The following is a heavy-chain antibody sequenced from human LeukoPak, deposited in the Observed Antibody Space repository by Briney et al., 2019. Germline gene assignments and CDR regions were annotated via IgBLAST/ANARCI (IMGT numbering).Heavy chain of an antibody. V-gene: IGHV3-7*01. CDR1: GFTLSTYW. Sequence: GSLRLSCAASGFTLSTYWMSWVRQAPGKGLEWVASIKQDGSEKYSVDSVKGRFTISRDNAKNSLYLQMNSLRAEDTAVYYCARGGYYGPLDYWGQGTLVTVSS. CDR3: ARGGYYGPLDY. J-gene: IGHJ4*02. D-gene: IGHD3-10*01. CDR2: IKQDGSEK.